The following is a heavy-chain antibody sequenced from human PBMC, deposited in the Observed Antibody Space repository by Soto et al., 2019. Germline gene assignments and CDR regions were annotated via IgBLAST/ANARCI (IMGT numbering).Heavy chain of an antibody. CDR1: GFTFSSYS. D-gene: IGHD3-10*01. CDR3: ARAPLPPRTALCFRELSHYYYYYGMDV. CDR2: ISSSSSYI. J-gene: IGHJ6*02. V-gene: IGHV3-21*01. Sequence: GSSLRLSCAASGFTFSSYSMNWVLQAPGKGLEWVSSISSSSSYIYYADSVKGRFTISRYNSKNSLYLQMNSLRAEDTAVYYCARAPLPPRTALCFRELSHYYYYYGMDVCGQGTTVTSP.